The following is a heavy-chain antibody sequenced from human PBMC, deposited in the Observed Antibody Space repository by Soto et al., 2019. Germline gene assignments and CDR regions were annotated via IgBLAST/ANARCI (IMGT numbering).Heavy chain of an antibody. CDR2: VYYTGST. CDR1: GGSVSSGVHY. D-gene: IGHD6-19*01. CDR3: ATESSGSTPLHFDF. J-gene: IGHJ4*02. V-gene: IGHV4-30-4*01. Sequence: QVQLQESGPGLVKPSQTLSLTCSASGGSVSSGVHYWSWIRQPPGKGLEWIGYVYYTGSTYYNPSLESRVTLSLDTSKNQFSLKMKSVTASDAAVYYCATESSGSTPLHFDFWGQGALVTVSS.